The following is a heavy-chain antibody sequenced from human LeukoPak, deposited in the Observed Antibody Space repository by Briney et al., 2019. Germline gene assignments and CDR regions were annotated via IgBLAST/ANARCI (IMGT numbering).Heavy chain of an antibody. D-gene: IGHD2-21*02. CDR1: GYSFTSYW. V-gene: IGHV5-51*01. CDR3: ARQRRIVVVTITHDAFDI. Sequence: PGESLKISCKGSGYSFTSYWIGWVRQMPGKGLEWMGIIYPGDSDTRYSPSFQGQVTISVDKSISTAYLQWSSLKASDTAMYYCARQRRIVVVTITHDAFDIWGQGTMVTVSS. CDR2: IYPGDSDT. J-gene: IGHJ3*02.